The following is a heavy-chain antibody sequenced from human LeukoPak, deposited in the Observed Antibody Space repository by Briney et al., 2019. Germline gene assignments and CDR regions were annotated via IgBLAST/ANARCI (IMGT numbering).Heavy chain of an antibody. CDR2: ISSSSSYI. Sequence: PGGSLRLSCGASGFTFSIYWMSWVRQAPGKGLEWVSYISSSSSYIYYADSVKGRFTISRDDAKNSLYLQMNSLRAEDTAVYYCARDSFYNWNERRPFGYWGKGTLVTVSS. CDR1: GFTFSIYW. J-gene: IGHJ4*02. CDR3: ARDSFYNWNERRPFGY. D-gene: IGHD1-20*01. V-gene: IGHV3-21*01.